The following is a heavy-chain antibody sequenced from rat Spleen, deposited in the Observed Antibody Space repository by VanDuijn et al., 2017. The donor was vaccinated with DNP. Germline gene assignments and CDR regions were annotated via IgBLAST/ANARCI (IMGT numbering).Heavy chain of an antibody. CDR2: IRYDGGYT. V-gene: IGHV5-22*01. CDR3: AARYSSSWFAY. J-gene: IGHJ3*01. D-gene: IGHD1-2*01. CDR1: GFTFSAYY. Sequence: EVQLVESGGGLVQPGRSLKLSCAASGFTFSAYYMAWVRQAPAKGLEWVAYIRYDGGYTKYGDSVKGRFTISRDDAKNTLYLQMNSLRSEDTATYYCAARYSSSWFAYWGQGTLVTVSS.